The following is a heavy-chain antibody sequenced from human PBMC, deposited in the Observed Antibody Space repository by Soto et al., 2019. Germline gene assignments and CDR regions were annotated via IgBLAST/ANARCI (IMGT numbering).Heavy chain of an antibody. Sequence: SQTLSLTCAISGDSVSSNSAAWNWIRQSPSRDLEWLGRTYYRSKWYNDYAVSVKSRITINPDTSKNQFSLQLNSVTPEDTAVYFCAREGGKPGTRRLKAIFDYWGQGTLVTVSS. CDR3: AREGGKPGTRRLKAIFDY. V-gene: IGHV6-1*01. J-gene: IGHJ4*02. CDR1: GDSVSSNSAA. D-gene: IGHD3-16*01. CDR2: TYYRSKWYN.